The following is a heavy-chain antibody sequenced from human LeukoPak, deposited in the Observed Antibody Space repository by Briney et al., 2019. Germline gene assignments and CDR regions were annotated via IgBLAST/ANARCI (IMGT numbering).Heavy chain of an antibody. CDR2: INPNSGGT. CDR1: GYTFTGYY. V-gene: IGHV1-2*04. J-gene: IGHJ3*02. Sequence: ASVKVSCKASGYTFTGYYMHWVRQAPGQGLEWMGWINPNSGGTNYAQKFQGWVTMTRDTSINTAYMELSRLRSDDTAVYYCARVRSWYEIDAFDIWGQGTMVTVSS. D-gene: IGHD6-13*01. CDR3: ARVRSWYEIDAFDI.